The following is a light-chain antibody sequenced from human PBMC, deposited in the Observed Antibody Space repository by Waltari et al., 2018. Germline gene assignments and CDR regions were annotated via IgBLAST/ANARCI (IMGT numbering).Light chain of an antibody. J-gene: IGLJ3*02. CDR1: SGHSTNV. V-gene: IGLV4-69*01. Sequence: QLVLTQSPSASASLRASVNLTCHLSSGHSTNVIAWLPQQPEKCHRYLMKVNSDGSHSKGDEIPDRFSVSSSGAERYLTISSVQPEDEADYYCQTGGHGTWVFGGGTKLTVL. CDR2: VNSDGSH. CDR3: QTGGHGTWV.